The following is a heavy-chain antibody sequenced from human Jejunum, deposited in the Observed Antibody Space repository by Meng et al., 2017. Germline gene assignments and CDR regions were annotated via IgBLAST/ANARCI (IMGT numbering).Heavy chain of an antibody. CDR1: GGTFSTYT. Sequence: QVQLVQSGAEVKKPGSSVKVSCKASGGTFSTYTINWVRQAPGQGLEWMGKIIPILGIANYAQKFQGRVTITADKSTSTSYLELSSLRSEDTAVYYCANSRYYQDSGGYYYIPGNLDNWGQGTLVTVSS. J-gene: IGHJ4*02. CDR3: ANSRYYQDSGGYYYIPGNLDN. D-gene: IGHD3-22*01. V-gene: IGHV1-69*02. CDR2: IIPILGIA.